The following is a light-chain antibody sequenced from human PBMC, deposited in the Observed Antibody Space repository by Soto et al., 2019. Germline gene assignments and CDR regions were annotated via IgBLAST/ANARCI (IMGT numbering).Light chain of an antibody. CDR3: QQYNYYRT. V-gene: IGKV1-5*03. Sequence: DIQMTQSPFSLSASVGDRVTITCRASESVSSRLAWYQQKPGKAPKLLISEASSVESGVPSRFSGSGSGTEFTLTISSLQHDDFATYYCQQYNYYRTFGQGTEVEMK. CDR2: EAS. CDR1: ESVSSR. J-gene: IGKJ1*01.